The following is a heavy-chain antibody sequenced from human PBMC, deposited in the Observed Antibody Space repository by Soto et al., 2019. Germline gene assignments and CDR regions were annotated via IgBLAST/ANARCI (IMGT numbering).Heavy chain of an antibody. Sequence: ASVKVSCKASGYTFTGYYMHWVRQAPGQGLEWMGWINPNSGGSNYAQKFQGRVTMTRDTSISTAYMELSRLRSDDTAVYYCATSLSAGYYYGMDVWGQGTTVTVSS. CDR2: INPNSGGS. J-gene: IGHJ6*02. D-gene: IGHD6-25*01. V-gene: IGHV1-2*02. CDR1: GYTFTGYY. CDR3: ATSLSAGYYYGMDV.